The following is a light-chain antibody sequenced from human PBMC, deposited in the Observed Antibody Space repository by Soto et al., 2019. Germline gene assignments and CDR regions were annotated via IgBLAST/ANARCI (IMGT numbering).Light chain of an antibody. Sequence: DIQMTQSPSTLSASEGDRVTITCRASQSINNWLAWYQQKPGKAPKLLISKASNLKSGVPSRFSGSGSGTEFTLTISRLQPDDFASYYCQQYDNCPFTVGGGTKVEI. V-gene: IGKV1-5*03. CDR3: QQYDNCPFT. CDR1: QSINNW. CDR2: KAS. J-gene: IGKJ4*01.